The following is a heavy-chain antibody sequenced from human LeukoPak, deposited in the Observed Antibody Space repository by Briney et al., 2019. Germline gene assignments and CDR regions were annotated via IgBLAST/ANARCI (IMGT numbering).Heavy chain of an antibody. J-gene: IGHJ3*02. CDR3: ASSLEPRTGGAFDI. Sequence: GGSLRLSCAASGFTFSSYSMNWVRQAPGKGLEWASYISSSSSTIYYADSVKGRFTISRDNAKNSLYLQMNSLRAEDTAVYYCASSLEPRTGGAFDIWGQGTMVTVSS. CDR1: GFTFSSYS. V-gene: IGHV3-48*04. D-gene: IGHD1-14*01. CDR2: ISSSSSTI.